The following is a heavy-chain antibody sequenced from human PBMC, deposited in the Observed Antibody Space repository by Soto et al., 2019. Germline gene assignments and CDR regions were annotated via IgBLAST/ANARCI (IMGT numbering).Heavy chain of an antibody. CDR1: GFTFGDYA. D-gene: IGHD3-3*01. Sequence: PGGSQRLSCIASGFTFGDYAMSWFRQAPGKGLEWVGFIRSKVYGGTTEYAASVKGRFTISRDDSISIAYLQMNSLKTEDTAVYYCTSTIFGVVIPGGYYYGMDVWGQGTTVTVSS. J-gene: IGHJ6*02. CDR2: IRSKVYGGTT. V-gene: IGHV3-49*03. CDR3: TSTIFGVVIPGGYYYGMDV.